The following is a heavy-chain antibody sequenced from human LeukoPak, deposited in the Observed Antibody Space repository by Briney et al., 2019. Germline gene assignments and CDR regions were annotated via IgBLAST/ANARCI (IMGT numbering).Heavy chain of an antibody. V-gene: IGHV3-21*01. J-gene: IGHJ4*02. Sequence: PGGSLRLSCAASGFTFSSYSMNWVRQAPGKGLEWVSSISSSSSYIYYADSVKGRFTISRDNAKNSLYLQMNSLRAEDMAVYYCARDYVVGVAKGDYWGQGTLVTVSS. CDR2: ISSSSSYI. CDR1: GFTFSSYS. D-gene: IGHD2-21*01. CDR3: ARDYVVGVAKGDY.